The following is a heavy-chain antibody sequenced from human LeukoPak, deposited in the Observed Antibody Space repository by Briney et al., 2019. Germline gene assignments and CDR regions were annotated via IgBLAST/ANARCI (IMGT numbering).Heavy chain of an antibody. CDR1: GFTFSSYG. CDR2: ISYDGSNK. J-gene: IGHJ4*02. V-gene: IGHV3-30*03. CDR3: ARGYGSGSYPQDFDY. D-gene: IGHD3-10*01. Sequence: GGSLRLSCAASGFTFSSYGMHWVRLAPGKGLEWVAVISYDGSNKYYADSVKGRFTISRDNSKNTLYLQMNSLRAEDTAVYYCARGYGSGSYPQDFDYWGQGTLVTVSS.